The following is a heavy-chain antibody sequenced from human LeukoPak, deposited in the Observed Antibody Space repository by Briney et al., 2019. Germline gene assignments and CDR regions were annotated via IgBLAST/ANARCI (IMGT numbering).Heavy chain of an antibody. V-gene: IGHV3-23*01. Sequence: GGSLRLSCAASGFTFSSYAMSWVRQAPGKGLEWVSAISDSGGSTYYADSVKGRFTISRDNSKNTLYLQMNSLRAEDTAVYYCAKARLETYYDFWSGYREDNWFDPWGQGTLVTVSS. D-gene: IGHD3-3*01. CDR1: GFTFSSYA. J-gene: IGHJ5*02. CDR3: AKARLETYYDFWSGYREDNWFDP. CDR2: ISDSGGST.